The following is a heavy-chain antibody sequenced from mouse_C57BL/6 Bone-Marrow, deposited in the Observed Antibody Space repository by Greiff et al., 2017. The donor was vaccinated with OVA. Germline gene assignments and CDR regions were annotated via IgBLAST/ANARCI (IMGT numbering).Heavy chain of an antibody. CDR2: IDPENGDT. CDR1: GFNIKDDY. D-gene: IGHD1-1*01. J-gene: IGHJ1*03. Sequence: LVESGAELMRPGASVKLSCTASGFNIKDDYMHWVKQRPEQGLEWIGWIDPENGDTEYASKFQGKATITADTSSNTAYLQLSSLTSEDTAVYYCIYYGSSSRYFDVWGTGTTVTVSS. V-gene: IGHV14-4*01. CDR3: IYYGSSSRYFDV.